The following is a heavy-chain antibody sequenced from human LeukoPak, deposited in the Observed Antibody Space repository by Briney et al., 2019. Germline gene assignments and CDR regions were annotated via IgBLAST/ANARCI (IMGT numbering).Heavy chain of an antibody. CDR2: ISSSGGST. CDR3: ARDSASGSYRHAFDI. D-gene: IGHD1-26*01. V-gene: IGHV3-48*02. Sequence: GGSLRLSCAASGFTFSSYAMSWVRQAPGKGLEWVSSISSSGGSTYYADSVKGRFTISRDNAKNSLYLQMNSLRDEDTAVYYCARDSASGSYRHAFDIWGQGTMVTVSS. J-gene: IGHJ3*02. CDR1: GFTFSSYA.